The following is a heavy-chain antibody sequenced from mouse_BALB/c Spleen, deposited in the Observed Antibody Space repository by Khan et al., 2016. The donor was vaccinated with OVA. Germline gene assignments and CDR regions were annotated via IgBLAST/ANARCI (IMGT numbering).Heavy chain of an antibody. D-gene: IGHD1-1*01. CDR3: ATYYYGSSRYLDY. V-gene: IGHV14-3*02. CDR2: IDPANGNT. Sequence: VRLQQSGAELVKPGASVKLSCTLSGFNIKDTYMHWVKQRPEQGLEWIGRIDPANGNTKYDPKFQGKATITADPSSNTAYLQLSSLTSEDTADNDGATYYYGSSRYLDYWGQGTTLTVSS. CDR1: GFNIKDTY. J-gene: IGHJ2*01.